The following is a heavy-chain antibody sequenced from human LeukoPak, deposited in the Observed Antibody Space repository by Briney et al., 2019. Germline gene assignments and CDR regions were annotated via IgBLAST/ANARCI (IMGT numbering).Heavy chain of an antibody. Sequence: GESLQISCEGSGYSFTSYWIAWVRQMPGKGLEWMGIIYPGDSDTRYSPSFQGQVTISADKSISTAYLQWSSLKASDTAMYYCARQARRGYYDSSGYIPTFYYGMDVWGQGTTVTVSS. CDR2: IYPGDSDT. D-gene: IGHD3-22*01. CDR3: ARQARRGYYDSSGYIPTFYYGMDV. J-gene: IGHJ6*02. CDR1: GYSFTSYW. V-gene: IGHV5-51*01.